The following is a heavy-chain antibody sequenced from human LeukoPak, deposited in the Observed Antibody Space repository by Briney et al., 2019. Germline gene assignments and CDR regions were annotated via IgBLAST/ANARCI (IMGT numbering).Heavy chain of an antibody. CDR2: TYYRSKWYN. CDR3: ARVGVSSSWYGVYNWFDP. V-gene: IGHV6-1*01. D-gene: IGHD6-13*01. J-gene: IGHJ5*02. Sequence: SQTLSLTCAISGDSVSSNSAAWNWIRQSPSRGLEWLGRTYYRSKWYNDYAVSVKSRITINPDTSKNQFSLQLNSVTPEDTAVYYCARVGVSSSWYGVYNWFDPWGQGTLVTVSS. CDR1: GDSVSSNSAA.